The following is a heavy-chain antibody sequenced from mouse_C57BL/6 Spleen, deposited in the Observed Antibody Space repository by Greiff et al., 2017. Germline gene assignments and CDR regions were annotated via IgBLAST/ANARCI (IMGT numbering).Heavy chain of an antibody. CDR1: GYSFTGYY. CDR2: INPSTGGT. V-gene: IGHV1-42*01. Sequence: VPLQQSGPELVKPGASVKISCKASGYSFTGYYMNWVKQSPDKSLEWIGEINPSTGGTTYNQKFKAKATLTVDKSSSTAYMQLKSLTSEDSAVYFCASNYYGSSYAMDYWGQGTSVTVSS. CDR3: ASNYYGSSYAMDY. J-gene: IGHJ4*01. D-gene: IGHD1-1*01.